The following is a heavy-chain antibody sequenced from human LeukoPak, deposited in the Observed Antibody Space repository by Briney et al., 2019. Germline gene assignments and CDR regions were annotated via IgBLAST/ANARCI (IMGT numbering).Heavy chain of an antibody. V-gene: IGHV3-23*01. J-gene: IGHJ2*01. D-gene: IGHD1-26*01. CDR2: IGDSGSGT. Sequence: GGSLRLSCAASGFPFSSYAMTWVRQAPGKGLEWVSSIGDSGSGTCYADSVKGRFTMSRDNSKNTLYLQMNSLRAEDTAVYYCAKNLLGSGSFSWYFDLWGRGTLVTVSS. CDR3: AKNLLGSGSFSWYFDL. CDR1: GFPFSSYA.